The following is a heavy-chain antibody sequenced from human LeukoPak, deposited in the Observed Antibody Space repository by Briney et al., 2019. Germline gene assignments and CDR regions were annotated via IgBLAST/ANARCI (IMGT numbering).Heavy chain of an antibody. CDR2: ISYDGSNK. CDR3: ASLVAVAAKDAFDI. V-gene: IGHV3-30*03. J-gene: IGHJ3*02. CDR1: GFTFSSYS. Sequence: GGSLRLSCAASGFTFSSYSMNWVCQAPGKGLEWVAVISYDGSNKYYADSVKGRFTISRDNSKNTLYLQMNSLRAEDTAVYYCASLVAVAAKDAFDIWGQGTMVTVSS. D-gene: IGHD6-19*01.